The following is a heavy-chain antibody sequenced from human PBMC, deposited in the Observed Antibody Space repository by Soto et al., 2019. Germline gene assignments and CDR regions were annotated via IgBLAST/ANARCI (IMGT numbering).Heavy chain of an antibody. V-gene: IGHV4-34*01. CDR1: GGSFSGYY. Sequence: SETLSLTCAVYGGSFSGYYWSWIRQPPGKGLEWIGEINHSGSTNYNPSLKSRVTISVDTSKNQFSLKLSSVTAADTAVYYCAGGLDIVVVPAASLFDYWGQGTLVTVSS. J-gene: IGHJ4*02. CDR2: INHSGST. D-gene: IGHD2-2*03. CDR3: AGGLDIVVVPAASLFDY.